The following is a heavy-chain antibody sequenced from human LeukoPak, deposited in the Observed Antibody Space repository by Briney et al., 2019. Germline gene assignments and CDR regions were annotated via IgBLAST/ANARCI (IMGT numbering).Heavy chain of an antibody. Sequence: PGGSLRLSCAASGFTLSSYAMSWVRQAPGKGLEWVSAISGSGGSTYYADSVKGRFTISRDNSKNTLYLQMNSLRAEDTAVYYCAKDLYSSSWYLYFQHWGQGTLVTVSS. CDR2: ISGSGGST. J-gene: IGHJ1*01. D-gene: IGHD6-13*01. CDR3: AKDLYSSSWYLYFQH. CDR1: GFTLSSYA. V-gene: IGHV3-23*01.